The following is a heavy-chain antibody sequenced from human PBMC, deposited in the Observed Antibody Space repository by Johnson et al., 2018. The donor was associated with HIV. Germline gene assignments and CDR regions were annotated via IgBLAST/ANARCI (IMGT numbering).Heavy chain of an antibody. Sequence: VQLVESGGGVVQPGRSLRLSCAASGFTFDDYAMHWVRQAPGKGLEWVSLISWDGGRTYYGDSVKGRFTISRDNAKNSLYLQMNSLRAEDTAVYSCARARWVLLWFGELVDAFDIWGQGTMVTVSS. CDR3: ARARWVLLWFGELVDAFDI. D-gene: IGHD3-10*01. CDR2: ISWDGGRT. J-gene: IGHJ3*02. V-gene: IGHV3-43D*03. CDR1: GFTFDDYA.